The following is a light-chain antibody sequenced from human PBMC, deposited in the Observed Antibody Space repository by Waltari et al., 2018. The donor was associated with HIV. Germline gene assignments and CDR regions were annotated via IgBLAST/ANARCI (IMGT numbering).Light chain of an antibody. J-gene: IGLJ2*01. CDR3: CSYSGSYTYVV. V-gene: IGLV2-11*01. CDR2: DVN. Sequence: SALTQPRSVSGSPGQSVTISCPGTNSDVGDYNYVSWYQQHPGQVPKLMIYDVNKRPSGVPDRFSGSKSGNTASLTISGLQAEDEADYYCCSYSGSYTYVVFGGGTKLTVL. CDR1: NSDVGDYNY.